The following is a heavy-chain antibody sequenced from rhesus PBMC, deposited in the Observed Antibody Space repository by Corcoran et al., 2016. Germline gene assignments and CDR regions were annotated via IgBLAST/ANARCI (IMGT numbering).Heavy chain of an antibody. CDR2: IYGSGGGT. Sequence: QVQLQESGPGLVKPSETLSLTCAVSGGSISDDYYWSWIRQPPGKGLEWLGYIYGSGGGTNDNPSLKNRVTSSRDTSKNQVSLMLSSVTAADTAVYDCAREYCTGSGCYAYYGLDSWGQGVVVTVSS. V-gene: IGHV4-106*01. CDR3: AREYCTGSGCYAYYGLDS. D-gene: IGHD2-21*01. J-gene: IGHJ6*01. CDR1: GGSISDDYY.